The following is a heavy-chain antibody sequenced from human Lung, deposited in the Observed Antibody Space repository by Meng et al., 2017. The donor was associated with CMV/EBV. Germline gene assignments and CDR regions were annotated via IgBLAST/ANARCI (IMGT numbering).Heavy chain of an antibody. D-gene: IGHD3-10*01. CDR1: GFTFSSYW. CDR2: IKQDGSEK. J-gene: IGHJ3*02. Sequence: GESXKISCAASGFTFSSYWMSWVRQAPGKGLEWVANIKQDGSEKYYVDSVKGRFTISRDNAKNSLYLQMNSLRAEDTAVYYCASPRRGAFDIWCQGTMVTVSS. V-gene: IGHV3-7*01. CDR3: ASPRRGAFDI.